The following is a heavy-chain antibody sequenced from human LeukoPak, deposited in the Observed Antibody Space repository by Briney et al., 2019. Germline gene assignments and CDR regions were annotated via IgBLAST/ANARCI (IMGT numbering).Heavy chain of an antibody. D-gene: IGHD6-19*01. CDR3: ARGGYSSGWNEDFDC. CDR2: IKQDGSEK. Sequence: HPGGSLRLSCAASGFTFGNYWMSWVRQAPGKGLEWVANIKQDGSEKYYVDSVKGRFTISRDNAKNSLYLQMNSLRAEDTAVYYCARGGYSSGWNEDFDCWGQGTLVTVSS. CDR1: GFTFGNYW. J-gene: IGHJ4*02. V-gene: IGHV3-7*01.